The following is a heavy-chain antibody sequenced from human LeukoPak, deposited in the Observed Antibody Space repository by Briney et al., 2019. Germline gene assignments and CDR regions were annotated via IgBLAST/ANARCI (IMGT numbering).Heavy chain of an antibody. CDR2: INHSGST. V-gene: IGHV4-34*01. CDR3: ARVKDPGGYYYYYYMDV. J-gene: IGHJ6*03. CDR1: GGSFSGYY. Sequence: SGTLSLTCAVYGGSFSGYYWSWIRQPPGKGLEWIGEINHSGSTNYNPSLKSRVTISVDTSKNQFSLKLSSVTAADTAVYYCARVKDPGGYYYYYYMDVWGKGTTVTVSS. D-gene: IGHD3-16*01.